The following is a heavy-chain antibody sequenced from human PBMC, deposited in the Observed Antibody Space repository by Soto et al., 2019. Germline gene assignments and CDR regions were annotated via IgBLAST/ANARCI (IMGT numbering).Heavy chain of an antibody. CDR1: GYTFTSYD. V-gene: IGHV1-8*01. J-gene: IGHJ4*02. Sequence: QVQLVQSGAEVKKPGASVKVSCKASGYTFTSYDINWVRQATGQGLEWMGWMNPNSGNTGYAQKFQGRVTMTRNTSISTAYMELSSLSSEDTAVYYCVREHSSSWRFDYWGQGTLGTVSS. CDR2: MNPNSGNT. CDR3: VREHSSSWRFDY. D-gene: IGHD6-13*01.